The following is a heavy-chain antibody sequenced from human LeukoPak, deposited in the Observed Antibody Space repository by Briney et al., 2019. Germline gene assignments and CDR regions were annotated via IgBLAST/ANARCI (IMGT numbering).Heavy chain of an antibody. CDR3: ARGPPNWGYDY. V-gene: IGHV1-8*01. CDR1: GYTFTSYD. CDR2: MSPNSGDT. Sequence: AASVKVSCKASGYTFTSYDFNWVRQATGQRPEWMGWMSPNSGDTGYAQKFQDRVTMTRNTSISTAYMELSSLRSDDTAVYYCARGPPNWGYDYLGPGTLVTVSS. D-gene: IGHD7-27*01. J-gene: IGHJ4*02.